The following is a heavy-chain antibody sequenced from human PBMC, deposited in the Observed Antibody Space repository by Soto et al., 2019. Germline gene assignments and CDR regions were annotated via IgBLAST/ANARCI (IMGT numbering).Heavy chain of an antibody. D-gene: IGHD1-26*01. Sequence: QLQLQESGPGLVKPSETLSLTCTVSGGSISSSSYYWGWIRQPPGKGLEWIGSIYYSGSTYYNPSLKSRVTISLDPPKNPFSLKLSSVTAADTAVYYCARRRWELLNSFDYWGQGTLVTVSS. J-gene: IGHJ4*02. V-gene: IGHV4-39*01. CDR3: ARRRWELLNSFDY. CDR1: GGSISSSSYY. CDR2: IYYSGST.